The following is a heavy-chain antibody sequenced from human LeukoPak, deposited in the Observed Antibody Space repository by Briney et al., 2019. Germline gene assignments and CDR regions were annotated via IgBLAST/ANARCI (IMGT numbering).Heavy chain of an antibody. Sequence: SETLSLTCTVSGGSLSSYYWSWIRQPPGKGLEWIGYIYYSGSTNYNPSLKSRVTISVDTSKNQFSLKLSSVTAADTAVYYCAREPYYDFWNGFDPWGQGTLVTVSS. V-gene: IGHV4-59*01. CDR1: GGSLSSYY. CDR2: IYYSGST. CDR3: AREPYYDFWNGFDP. J-gene: IGHJ5*02. D-gene: IGHD3-3*01.